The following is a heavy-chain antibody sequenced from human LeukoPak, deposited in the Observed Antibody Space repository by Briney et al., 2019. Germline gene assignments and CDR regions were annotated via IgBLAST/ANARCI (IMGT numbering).Heavy chain of an antibody. CDR2: ISSSSSYI. Sequence: GGSLRLSCAASGFTFSSYSMNWVRQAPGKGLEWVSSISSSSSYIYYADSVKGRFTISRDNAKNSLYLQMNSLRAEDTAVYYCARDMGEDSSGERYGMDVWGQGTTVTVSS. V-gene: IGHV3-21*01. CDR3: ARDMGEDSSGERYGMDV. J-gene: IGHJ6*02. CDR1: GFTFSSYS. D-gene: IGHD3-22*01.